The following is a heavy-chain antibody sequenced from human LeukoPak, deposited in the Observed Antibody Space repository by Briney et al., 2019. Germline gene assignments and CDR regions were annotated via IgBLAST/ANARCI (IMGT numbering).Heavy chain of an antibody. CDR1: GFTFSSYG. CDR2: ISYDGSNK. J-gene: IGHJ4*02. Sequence: PGGSLRLSCAASGFTFSSYGMHWVRKAPGKGLEWVAVISYDGSNKYYADSVKGRFTISRDNSKNTLYLQMNSLRAEDTAVYYCAKDILAYCGGDCPFDYWGQGTLVTVSS. CDR3: AKDILAYCGGDCPFDY. D-gene: IGHD2-21*02. V-gene: IGHV3-30*18.